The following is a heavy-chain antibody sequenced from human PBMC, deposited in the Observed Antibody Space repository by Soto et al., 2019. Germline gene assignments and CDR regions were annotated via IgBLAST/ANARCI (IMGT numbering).Heavy chain of an antibody. V-gene: IGHV3-48*02. CDR2: ISSSSSTI. J-gene: IGHJ6*01. CDR1: GFTFSSYS. CDR3: ARVTPTYLRFLGDYYYYGMDV. D-gene: IGHD3-3*01. Sequence: EVQLVESGGGLVQPGGSLRLSCAASGFTFSSYSMNWVRQAPGKGLEWVSYISSSSSTIYYADSVKGRFTISRDNAKNSLYLQMNSLRDEDTAVYYCARVTPTYLRFLGDYYYYGMDVW.